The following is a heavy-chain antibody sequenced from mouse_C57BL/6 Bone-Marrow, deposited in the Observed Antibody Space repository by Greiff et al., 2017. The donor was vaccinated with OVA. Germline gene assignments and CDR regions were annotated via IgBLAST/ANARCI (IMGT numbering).Heavy chain of an antibody. D-gene: IGHD2-3*01. CDR2: IWSGGST. Sequence: QVQLQQSGPGLVQPSQSLSITCTVSGFSLTSYGVHWVRQSPGKGLEWLGVIWSGGSTDYNAAFISRLSISKDNSKSKVFFKMNSLQADDTALYYCARESDGPWYFDVWGTGTTVTVSS. V-gene: IGHV2-2*01. J-gene: IGHJ1*03. CDR1: GFSLTSYG. CDR3: ARESDGPWYFDV.